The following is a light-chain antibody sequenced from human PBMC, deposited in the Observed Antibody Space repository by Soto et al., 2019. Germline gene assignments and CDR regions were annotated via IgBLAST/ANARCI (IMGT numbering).Light chain of an antibody. CDR2: DVS. CDR1: SGDVGGYHY. CDR3: SSYTSSGTL. V-gene: IGLV2-14*03. J-gene: IGLJ1*01. Sequence: QSVLTQPASVSGFPGRSITISCTGTSGDVGGYHYVSWYQHHPGKAPKLMIYDVSDRPSGVSHRFSGSKSGNTASLTISGLQAEDEADYYCSSYTSSGTLFGTGTKVTVL.